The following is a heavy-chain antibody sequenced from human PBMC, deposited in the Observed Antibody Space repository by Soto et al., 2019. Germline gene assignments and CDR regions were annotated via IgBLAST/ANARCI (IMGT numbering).Heavy chain of an antibody. CDR3: ASANSPFATVTTSHDY. J-gene: IGHJ4*02. CDR2: IIPIFGTA. CDR1: GGTFSSYA. Sequence: GASVKVSCKASGGTFSSYAISWVRQAPGQGLEWMGGIIPIFGTANYAQKFQGRVTITADESTSTAYMELSSLRSEDTAVYYCASANSPFATVTTSHDYWGQGTLVTVSS. V-gene: IGHV1-69*13. D-gene: IGHD4-17*01.